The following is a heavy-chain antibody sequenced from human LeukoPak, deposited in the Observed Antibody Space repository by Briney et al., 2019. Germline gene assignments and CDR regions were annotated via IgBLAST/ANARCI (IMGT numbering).Heavy chain of an antibody. J-gene: IGHJ4*02. CDR3: ARDRTDYFDY. CDR2: ISYDGSNK. CDR1: GFTFNSYA. Sequence: GGSLRLSCAASGFTFNSYAMHWVRQAPGKGLEWVAVISYDGSNKYYADSVKGRFTISRDNSKNTLYLRMNSLRAEDTAVYYCARDRTDYFDYWGQGTLVAVSS. V-gene: IGHV3-30-3*01.